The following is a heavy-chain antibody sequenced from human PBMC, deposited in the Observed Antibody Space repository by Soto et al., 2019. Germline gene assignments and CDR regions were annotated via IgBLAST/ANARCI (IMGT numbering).Heavy chain of an antibody. Sequence: PGGSLRLACAASGFTFSNAWMSWVRQAPGKGLEWVGRIKSKTDGGTTDYAAPVKGRFTISRDDSKNTLYLQMNSLKTEDTAVYYCTTADSSSSFDYWGQGTLVTVSS. D-gene: IGHD6-6*01. J-gene: IGHJ4*02. CDR3: TTADSSSSFDY. CDR1: GFTFSNAW. CDR2: IKSKTDGGTT. V-gene: IGHV3-15*01.